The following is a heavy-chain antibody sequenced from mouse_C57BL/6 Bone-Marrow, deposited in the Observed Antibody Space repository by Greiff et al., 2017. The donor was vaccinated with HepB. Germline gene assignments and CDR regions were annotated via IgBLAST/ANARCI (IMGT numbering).Heavy chain of an antibody. J-gene: IGHJ1*03. D-gene: IGHD1-1*01. CDR1: GFTFSDYG. Sequence: VKLVESGGGLVKPGGSLKLSCAASGFTFSDYGMHWVRQAPEKGLEWVAYISSGSSTIYYADTVKGRFTISRDNAKNTLFLQMTSLRSEDTAMYYCARGYYGSSPYWYFDVWGTGTTVTVSS. CDR3: ARGYYGSSPYWYFDV. CDR2: ISSGSSTI. V-gene: IGHV5-17*01.